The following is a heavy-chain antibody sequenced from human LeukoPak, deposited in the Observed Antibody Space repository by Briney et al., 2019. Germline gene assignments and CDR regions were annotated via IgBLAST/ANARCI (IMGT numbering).Heavy chain of an antibody. D-gene: IGHD3-3*01. J-gene: IGHJ4*02. CDR1: GGSISGSNYY. CDR3: ARVTYYDFWSGYYPFDY. CDR2: IYYSGSS. Sequence: SETLSLTCTVSGGSISGSNYYWGWIRQPPGKGLEWIGNIYYSGSSYYNPSLKSRVTISVDTSKNQFSLKLSSMTAADMAVYYCARVTYYDFWSGYYPFDYWGQGTLVTVSS. V-gene: IGHV4-39*07.